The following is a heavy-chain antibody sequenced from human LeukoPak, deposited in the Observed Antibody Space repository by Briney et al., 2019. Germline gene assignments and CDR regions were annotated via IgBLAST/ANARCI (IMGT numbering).Heavy chain of an antibody. J-gene: IGHJ4*02. CDR1: GFTFSIYW. CDR3: AKDLDY. V-gene: IGHV3-7*03. Sequence: GGSLRLSCAASGFTFSIYWMTWVRQAPGKGLEWVANIKPDGREKYYVDPVKGRFTISRDNAKNSLYLQMNSLRAEDTAVYYCAKDLDYWGQGTLVTVSS. CDR2: IKPDGREK.